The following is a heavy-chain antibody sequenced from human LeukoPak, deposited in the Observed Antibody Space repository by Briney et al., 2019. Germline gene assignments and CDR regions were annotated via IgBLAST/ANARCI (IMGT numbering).Heavy chain of an antibody. J-gene: IGHJ4*02. CDR1: GFPFSIFR. CDR3: LGYLGAGRYLTPDC. Sequence: GGSLTLFCAASGFPFSIFRMLWVREATGGGLVCVAYINQDGSQIQYVHSVKGRLTISRDNAKNSLCLQMNSLRAEDTAVYYCLGYLGAGRYLTPDCWGPGTLGSVAS. CDR2: INQDGSQI. V-gene: IGHV3-7*03. D-gene: IGHD3-10*01.